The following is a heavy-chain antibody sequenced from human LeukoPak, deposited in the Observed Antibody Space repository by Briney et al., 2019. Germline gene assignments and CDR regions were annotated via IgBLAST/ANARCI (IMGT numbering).Heavy chain of an antibody. CDR3: AHQYSGIWSVGDS. D-gene: IGHD6-13*01. Sequence: GGSLRLSCTASGFTVSSYAMSWVRQAPGKGLEWVSAISGGSDSTYYADSVKGRFTISRDTSKNTLYLQMNSLRAEDTAVYFCAHQYSGIWSVGDSWGQGTLVTVSS. J-gene: IGHJ4*02. CDR1: GFTVSSYA. V-gene: IGHV3-23*01. CDR2: ISGGSDST.